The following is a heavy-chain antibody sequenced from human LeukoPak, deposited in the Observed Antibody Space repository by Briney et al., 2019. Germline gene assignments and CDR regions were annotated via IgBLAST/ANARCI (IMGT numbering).Heavy chain of an antibody. Sequence: GGSLRLSCTASGFTSSSFAMGWVRQAPGKGLDWVSTISGSGASTYYVDSVKGRFTFSRDNSKNTLYLQMSSLTADDTAVYYCAKAVAGFSNWFDSWGQGTLLTVSS. CDR2: ISGSGAST. J-gene: IGHJ5*01. D-gene: IGHD6-19*01. CDR1: GFTSSSFA. V-gene: IGHV3-23*01. CDR3: AKAVAGFSNWFDS.